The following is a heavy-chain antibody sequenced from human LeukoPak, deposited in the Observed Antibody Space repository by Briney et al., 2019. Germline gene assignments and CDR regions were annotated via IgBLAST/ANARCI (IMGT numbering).Heavy chain of an antibody. V-gene: IGHV3-66*01. CDR2: IYSGDTT. Sequence: GGSLRLSCAASGFTVSTNYMGWVRQAPGKGLEWVSVIYSGDTTFYADSVRGKFTISRDNSKNTLYLQMNSLRAEDTAVYYCASILRSSSGYYFDYWGQGTLVTVSS. CDR3: ASILRSSSGYYFDY. J-gene: IGHJ4*02. D-gene: IGHD3-10*01. CDR1: GFTVSTNY.